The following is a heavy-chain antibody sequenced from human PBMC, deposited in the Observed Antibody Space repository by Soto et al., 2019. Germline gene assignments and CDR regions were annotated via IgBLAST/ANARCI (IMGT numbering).Heavy chain of an antibody. CDR2: ISSSGGTT. J-gene: IGHJ6*03. CDR1: GLSFSNYA. Sequence: GGSLRLSCAASGLSFSNYAMTWVRQAPGKGLEWVSGISSSGGTTFYAGSVKGRFAISRDNSKNKLYLQMSTLRDEDTALYYCALRYCSRTTCPPLNSYFYMDVWGKGTTVTVYS. D-gene: IGHD2-2*01. V-gene: IGHV3-23*01. CDR3: ALRYCSRTTCPPLNSYFYMDV.